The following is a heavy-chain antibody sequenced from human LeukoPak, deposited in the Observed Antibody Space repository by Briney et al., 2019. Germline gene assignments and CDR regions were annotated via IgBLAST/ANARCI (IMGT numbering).Heavy chain of an antibody. CDR3: AREARGLYYFDY. J-gene: IGHJ4*02. CDR2: ISSSSTI. CDR1: GFIFSSYI. V-gene: IGHV3-48*01. Sequence: GGSLRLSCAASGFIFSSYIMNWVRQAPGKGLEWVSHISSSSTIYYADSVKGRFTISRDNAKNSLYLQMNSLRAEDTAVYYCAREARGLYYFDYWGQGTLVTVSS. D-gene: IGHD3-10*01.